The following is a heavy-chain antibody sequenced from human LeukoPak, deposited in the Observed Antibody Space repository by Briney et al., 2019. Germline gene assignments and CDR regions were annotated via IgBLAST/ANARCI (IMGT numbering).Heavy chain of an antibody. J-gene: IGHJ3*02. CDR1: GFAFSTTA. Sequence: GSLRLSCVASGFAFSTTAMNWLRQTPGKRLEYVSTISGNGKATYYSESVKGRFTVSRDNLKNTVYLDMNSLRVDDTAVYYCARDVGYCSSTSCYLGDDAFDIWGQGTMVTVSS. V-gene: IGHV3-23*01. CDR3: ARDVGYCSSTSCYLGDDAFDI. D-gene: IGHD2-2*01. CDR2: ISGNGKAT.